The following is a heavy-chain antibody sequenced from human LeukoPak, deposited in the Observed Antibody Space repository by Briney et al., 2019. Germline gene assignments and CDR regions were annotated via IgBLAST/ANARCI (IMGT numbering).Heavy chain of an antibody. CDR3: ARGGYYYDSSGISGYYYGMDV. D-gene: IGHD3-22*01. J-gene: IGHJ6*02. CDR1: GGSISSGGYS. CDR2: IYHSGST. Sequence: SQTLSLTCAVSGGSISSGGYSWSWIRQPPGKGLEWIGYIYHSGSTYYNPSLKSRVTISVDRSKNQFSLKLSSVTAADTAVYYRARGGYYYDSSGISGYYYGMDVWGQGTTVTVSS. V-gene: IGHV4-30-2*01.